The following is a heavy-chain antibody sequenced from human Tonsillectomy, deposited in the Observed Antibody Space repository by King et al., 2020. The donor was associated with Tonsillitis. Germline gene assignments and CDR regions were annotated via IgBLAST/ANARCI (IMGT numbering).Heavy chain of an antibody. D-gene: IGHD3-22*01. Sequence: QVQLQESGPGLVKPSETLSLTCTVSSGSMSDYYWSWIRQPPGKGLEWIGYIYYSGTTRYNASLKSRVTMSVDTSKNQFSLKLSSVTAADTAVYYCARAPAPLYYDSCGYSGPYWYFDLWGRGTLVTVSS. CDR2: IYYSGTT. CDR3: ARAPAPLYYDSCGYSGPYWYFDL. CDR1: SGSMSDYY. V-gene: IGHV4-59*01. J-gene: IGHJ2*01.